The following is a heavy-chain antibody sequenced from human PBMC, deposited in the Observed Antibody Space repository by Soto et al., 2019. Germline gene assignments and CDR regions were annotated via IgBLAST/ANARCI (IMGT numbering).Heavy chain of an antibody. J-gene: IGHJ6*02. Sequence: QVQLVQSGAEVKKPGASVKVSCKASGYTLTDYFLHWVRQAPGQGLEWMGMIKPSAGRRGKAQKLQGRATVSLYTSTSTVYMELSSLRSDDTAVYYCARDNPNGNYAGVAMDVWGQGTTVTVSS. CDR3: ARDNPNGNYAGVAMDV. D-gene: IGHD1-7*01. CDR1: GYTLTDYF. CDR2: IKPSAGRR. V-gene: IGHV1-46*01.